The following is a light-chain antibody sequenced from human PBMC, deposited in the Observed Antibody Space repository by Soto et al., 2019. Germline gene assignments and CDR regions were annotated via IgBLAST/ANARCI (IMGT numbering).Light chain of an antibody. CDR2: KAS. CDR1: QSVSNW. V-gene: IGKV1-5*03. CDR3: QQYNYYWT. J-gene: IGKJ1*01. Sequence: DIQMTQSSSTLSASVGDRVTISCRASQSVSNWLAWYQQKPGKAPKLLIYKASSLESGVPSRFSGSGSGTEFTLTISSLQPDDFATYYCQQYNYYWTFGQGTKVEIK.